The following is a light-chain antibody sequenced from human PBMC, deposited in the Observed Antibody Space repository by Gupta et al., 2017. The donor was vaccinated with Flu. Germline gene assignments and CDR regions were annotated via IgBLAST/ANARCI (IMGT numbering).Light chain of an antibody. V-gene: IGKV2-30*01. J-gene: IGKJ2*01. CDR2: KVS. Sequence: DVVMTQSPLSLPVTLGQQASISCRSSQSLVYSDGNTYLNWFQQRPDQSPRRLIYKVSNRDSGVPDRFSGSGSGTDFTLKISRVEAEDVGIYYCMQGTHLYTFGQGTKLEIK. CDR3: MQGTHLYT. CDR1: QSLVYSDGNTY.